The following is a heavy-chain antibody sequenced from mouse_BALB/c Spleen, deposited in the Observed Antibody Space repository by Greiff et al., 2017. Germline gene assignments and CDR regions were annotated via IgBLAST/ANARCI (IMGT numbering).Heavy chain of an antibody. CDR3: ARPVSSTMIRDYAMDY. CDR2: ISTYYGDA. CDR1: GYTFTDYA. V-gene: IGHV1S137*01. Sequence: QVQLQQSGAELVRPGVSVKISCKGSGYTFTDYAMHWVKQSHAKSLEWIGVISTYYGDASYNQKFKGKATMTVDKSSSTAYMELARLTSEDSAIYYCARPVSSTMIRDYAMDYWGQGTSVTVSS. J-gene: IGHJ4*01. D-gene: IGHD2-4*01.